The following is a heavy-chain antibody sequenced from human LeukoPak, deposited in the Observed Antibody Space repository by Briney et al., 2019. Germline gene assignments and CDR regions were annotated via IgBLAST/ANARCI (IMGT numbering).Heavy chain of an antibody. Sequence: PGGSLRLSCAGSGFTFSSHWMSGLRQAPGKGLEWVANIKEDGSMKNYGDSVKGRFTVSRDNAKNSLYLQMNSLRVEDTAVYYCASNNDWSFDYGGQGTLVTVSS. V-gene: IGHV3-7*05. CDR1: GFTFSSHW. CDR2: IKEDGSMK. CDR3: ASNNDWSFDY. J-gene: IGHJ4*02. D-gene: IGHD3-9*01.